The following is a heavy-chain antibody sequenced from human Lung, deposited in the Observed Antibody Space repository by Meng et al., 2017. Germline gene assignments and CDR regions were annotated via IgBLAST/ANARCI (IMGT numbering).Heavy chain of an antibody. D-gene: IGHD4-11*01. CDR2: INHSGST. V-gene: IGHV4-34*01. CDR3: ARGPTTMAHDFDY. J-gene: IGHJ4*02. Sequence: QVQRLQLGAGLLKPSETLSLTCVVSGGSFSDYYWSWIRQPPGKGLEWIGEINHSGSTNYNPSLESRATISVDTSQNNLSLKLSSVTAADSAVYYCARGPTTMAHDFDYWGQGTLVTVSS. CDR1: GGSFSDYY.